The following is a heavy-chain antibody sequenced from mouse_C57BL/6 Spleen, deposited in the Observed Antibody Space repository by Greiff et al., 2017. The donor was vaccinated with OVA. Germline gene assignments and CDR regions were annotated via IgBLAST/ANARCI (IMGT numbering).Heavy chain of an antibody. V-gene: IGHV1-18*01. J-gene: IGHJ1*03. D-gene: IGHD1-1*01. CDR1: GYTFTDYN. CDR3: ARLGLLRTGYFDV. Sequence: VQLKQSGPELVKPGASVKIPCKASGYTFTDYNMDWVKQSHGKSLEWIGDINPNNGGTIYNQKFKGKATLTVDKSSSTAYMELRSLTSEDTAVYYCARLGLLRTGYFDVWGTGTTVTVSS. CDR2: INPNNGGT.